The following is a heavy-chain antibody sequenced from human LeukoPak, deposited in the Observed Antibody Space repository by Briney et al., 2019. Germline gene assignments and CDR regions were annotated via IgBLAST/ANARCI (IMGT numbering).Heavy chain of an antibody. CDR1: GFTFSSYG. CDR2: ISYDGSNK. J-gene: IGHJ4*02. Sequence: GRSLRLSCAASGFTFSSYGMHWVRQAPGKGPEWVAVISYDGSNKYYADSVKGRFTISRDNSKNTLYLQMNSLRAEDTAVYYCAEGVAVVVVPAAMDYWGQGTLVTVSS. D-gene: IGHD2-2*01. V-gene: IGHV3-30*18. CDR3: AEGVAVVVVPAAMDY.